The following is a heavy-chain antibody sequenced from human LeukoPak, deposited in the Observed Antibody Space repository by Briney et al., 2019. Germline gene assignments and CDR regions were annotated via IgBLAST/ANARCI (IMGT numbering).Heavy chain of an antibody. J-gene: IGHJ5*02. D-gene: IGHD6-13*01. Sequence: SETPSLTCTVSGGSISSYYWSWIRQPPGKGLEWIGYIYYSGSTNYNPSLKSRVTISVDTSKNQFSLKLSSVTAADTAVYYCARGAAGNWFDPWGQGTLVTVSS. CDR2: IYYSGST. CDR1: GGSISSYY. CDR3: ARGAAGNWFDP. V-gene: IGHV4-59*01.